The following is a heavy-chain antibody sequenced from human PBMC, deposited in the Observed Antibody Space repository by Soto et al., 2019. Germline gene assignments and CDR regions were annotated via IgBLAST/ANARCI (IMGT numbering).Heavy chain of an antibody. D-gene: IGHD6-6*01. Sequence: QVQLQESGPGLVKPSETLSLTCTVSGGSISSYYWSWIRQPPGKGLEWIGYIYYSGSTNYNPSLKRRVTISVDTSKNQFSLKLSSVTAADTAVYYCARVPSYGAARPGYYYYYMDVWGKGTTVTVSS. CDR3: ARVPSYGAARPGYYYYYMDV. CDR1: GGSISSYY. J-gene: IGHJ6*03. V-gene: IGHV4-59*01. CDR2: IYYSGST.